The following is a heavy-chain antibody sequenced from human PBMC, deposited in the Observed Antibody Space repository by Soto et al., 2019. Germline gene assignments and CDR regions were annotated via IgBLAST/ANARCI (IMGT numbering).Heavy chain of an antibody. CDR3: AKVSRKGSAIDFDY. D-gene: IGHD3-10*01. J-gene: IGHJ4*02. Sequence: QVQLVQSGAELKKPGASVKVSCKASGYTFSNYDMNWVRQSTGQGPEWIGWVNPNNGDTGYAQKFQGRVNLTTYIYTTTAYMELTSLRSEDTDIYYCAKVSRKGSAIDFDYWGQGTLITVSS. CDR2: VNPNNGDT. CDR1: GYTFSNYD. V-gene: IGHV1-8*01.